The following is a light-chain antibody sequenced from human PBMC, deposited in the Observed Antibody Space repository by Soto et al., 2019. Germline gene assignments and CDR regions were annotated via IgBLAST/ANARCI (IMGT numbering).Light chain of an antibody. CDR2: GNS. CDR3: RSYDSSLRGGG. CDR1: NSNIGAGYD. Sequence: QSVLTQPPSVSGAPGQRVTISCTGYNSNIGAGYDVHWYQQLPGTAPKLLIYGNSNRPSGVPDRFSASKSGTSASLAITGLRAEDEADYYCRSYDSSLRGGGFGGGTTLTAL. V-gene: IGLV1-40*01. J-gene: IGLJ3*02.